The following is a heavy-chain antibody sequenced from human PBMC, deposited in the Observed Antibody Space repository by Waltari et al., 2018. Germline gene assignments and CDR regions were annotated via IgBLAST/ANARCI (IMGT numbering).Heavy chain of an antibody. CDR2: IYYGGDK. V-gene: IGHV4-59*01. J-gene: IGHJ4*02. Sequence: QVDLQQAGPGLVRPSATLSLTCSVSGSFISSNYWSWIRQSPGKGLEWIGFIYYGGDKNYNPSFKSRVTISVDTSKSQVSLVLTSVTAADTAVYFCAGTTWRFGNNIDSWGQGTLVTVSS. D-gene: IGHD3-3*01. CDR3: AGTTWRFGNNIDS. CDR1: GSFISSNY.